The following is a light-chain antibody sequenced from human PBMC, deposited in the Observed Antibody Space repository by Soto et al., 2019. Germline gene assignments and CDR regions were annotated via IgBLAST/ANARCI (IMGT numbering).Light chain of an antibody. J-gene: IGKJ4*01. V-gene: IGKV3D-15*01. Sequence: EIVMTQSPAALSVSLGERVTLSCRASQSINTNLAWYQQKPGQAPRLLISDASTRATGVPARFSGSGSGTEIALSIGSLQSEDFAVYYCQQYDNWPLTFGGGAKVEIK. CDR3: QQYDNWPLT. CDR2: DAS. CDR1: QSINTN.